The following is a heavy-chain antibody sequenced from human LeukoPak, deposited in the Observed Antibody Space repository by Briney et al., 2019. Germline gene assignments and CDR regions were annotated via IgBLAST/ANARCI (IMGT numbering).Heavy chain of an antibody. CDR1: GFTFSSYS. CDR2: ISSSSSTI. CDR3: ARGRPHGNDY. Sequence: GGSLRLSCAASGFTFSSYSMNWVRQAPGKGLEWVSYISSSSSTIYYADSVKGRSTISRDNAKNTLYLQMNSLRVEDTAVYYCARGRPHGNDYWGQGTLVTVSS. J-gene: IGHJ4*02. D-gene: IGHD4-23*01. V-gene: IGHV3-48*01.